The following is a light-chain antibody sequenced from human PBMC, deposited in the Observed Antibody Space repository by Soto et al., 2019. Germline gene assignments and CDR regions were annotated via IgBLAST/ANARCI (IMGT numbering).Light chain of an antibody. J-gene: IGLJ1*01. CDR2: DVS. CDR1: SSDVGGYNY. Sequence: HSVLTQPRSVSGSPGQSVTISCTGTSSDVGGYNYVSWYQQHPGKAPKLTIYDVSKRPSGVPDRFSGSKSGNTASLTISGLQAEDEADYYCCSYAGSYNYVFGTGTKVTVL. V-gene: IGLV2-11*01. CDR3: CSYAGSYNYV.